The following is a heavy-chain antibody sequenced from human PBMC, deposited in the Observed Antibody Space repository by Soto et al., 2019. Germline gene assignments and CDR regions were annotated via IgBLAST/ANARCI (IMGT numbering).Heavy chain of an antibody. V-gene: IGHV3-23*01. Sequence: EVQLLVSGGGLVQPGGSLRLSCAASGFTFSSYAMSWVRQAPGKGLEWVSAISGSGGSTYYADSVKGRFTISRDNSKNTLYLQMNSLRAEDTAVYYCAKIERYCSGGSCAESGYFQHWGQGTLVTVSS. D-gene: IGHD2-15*01. CDR2: ISGSGGST. J-gene: IGHJ1*01. CDR1: GFTFSSYA. CDR3: AKIERYCSGGSCAESGYFQH.